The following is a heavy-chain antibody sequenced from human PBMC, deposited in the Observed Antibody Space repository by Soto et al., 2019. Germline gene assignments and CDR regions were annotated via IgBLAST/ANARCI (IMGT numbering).Heavy chain of an antibody. CDR1: GFSLSTSGVG. CDR3: AQRLYCSGGSCYSGWFGP. J-gene: IGHJ5*02. CDR2: IYWDDDK. D-gene: IGHD2-15*01. Sequence: QITLKESGPTLVKPTQTLTLTCTFSGFSLSTSGVGVGWIRQPPGKALEWLALIYWDDDKRYSPSLKSRLTSTKDTPKNQEVRTTTNMDPVATATYYCAQRLYCSGGSCYSGWFGPWGQGTLVTV. V-gene: IGHV2-5*02.